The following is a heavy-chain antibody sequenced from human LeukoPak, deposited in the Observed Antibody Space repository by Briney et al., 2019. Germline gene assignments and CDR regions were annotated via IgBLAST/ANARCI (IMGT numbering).Heavy chain of an antibody. V-gene: IGHV1-69*13. D-gene: IGHD2-2*01. CDR1: GGTFSSYA. Sequence: SVKVSCKASGGTFSSYAISWVRQAPGQGLEWMGGIIPIFGTANYAQKFQGRVTITADESTSTAYMELSSLRSEDTAVYYCATVTFDCSSTGCYSPPTCWGQGTLVTVSS. CDR2: IIPIFGTA. J-gene: IGHJ4*02. CDR3: ATVTFDCSSTGCYSPPTC.